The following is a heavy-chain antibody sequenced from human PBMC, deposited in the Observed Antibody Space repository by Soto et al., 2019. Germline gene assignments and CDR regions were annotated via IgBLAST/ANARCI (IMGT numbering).Heavy chain of an antibody. V-gene: IGHV3-64D*06. J-gene: IGHJ5*02. Sequence: PGGKLKPSSSAYGFTFSSYAMPWVRPAPGKGLEYFSAISSNGGSTYYADSVKARFTISRDNSKNTLYLQMSSLRAEDTAVYYCVKDRIAAQSNLIDLWGKRTLVTV. CDR3: VKDRIAAQSNLIDL. CDR1: GFTFSSYA. D-gene: IGHD6-25*01. CDR2: ISSNGGST.